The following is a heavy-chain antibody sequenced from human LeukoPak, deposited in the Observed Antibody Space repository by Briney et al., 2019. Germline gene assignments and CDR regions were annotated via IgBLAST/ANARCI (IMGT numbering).Heavy chain of an antibody. V-gene: IGHV3-23*01. D-gene: IGHD4-17*01. CDR3: TKGGDYRDYLGGDF. CDR2: ISGNGGST. CDR1: GFTLRIYA. J-gene: IGHJ4*02. Sequence: PGGSLRLSCAASGFTLRIYAMSWVRQAPGKGLEWVSVISGNGGSTYYADSVKGRFTISRDTSKNTMYLQMNSLRAEDTAVYYCTKGGDYRDYLGGDFWGQGTLVTVSS.